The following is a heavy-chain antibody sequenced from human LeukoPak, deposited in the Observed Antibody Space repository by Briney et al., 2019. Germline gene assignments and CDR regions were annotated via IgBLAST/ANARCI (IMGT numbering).Heavy chain of an antibody. CDR1: GYTFGDYG. D-gene: IGHD6-13*01. V-gene: IGHV3-20*04. CDR3: TSSAIIAALRDY. Sequence: PGGSLRLSCAASGYTFGDYGMSWVRQVPGKGLEWVSGTNRRGDITGYADFVKGRFTISRDDSKNTAYLQMNSLKTEDTAVYYCTSSAIIAALRDYWGQGTLVTVSS. CDR2: TNRRGDIT. J-gene: IGHJ4*02.